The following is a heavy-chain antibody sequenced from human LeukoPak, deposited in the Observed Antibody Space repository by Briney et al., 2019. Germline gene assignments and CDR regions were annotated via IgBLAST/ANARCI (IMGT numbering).Heavy chain of an antibody. V-gene: IGHV4-4*07. CDR2: IYTSGST. CDR3: ARDAYDSSGLLRFLWFDP. Sequence: SETLSLTCTVSGGSISSYYWSWIRQPAGKGLEWIGRIYTSGSTNYNPSLQSRVTMSVDTSKNQFSLKLSSVTAADAAVYYCARDAYDSSGLLRFLWFDPWGQGTLATVSS. CDR1: GGSISSYY. J-gene: IGHJ5*02. D-gene: IGHD3-22*01.